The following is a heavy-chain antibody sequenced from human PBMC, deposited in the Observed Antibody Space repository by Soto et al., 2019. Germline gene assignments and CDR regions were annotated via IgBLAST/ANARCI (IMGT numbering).Heavy chain of an antibody. V-gene: IGHV4-4*02. CDR3: ARARATIAAAAIFDC. J-gene: IGHJ4*02. Sequence: QVQLQESGPGLVKPSGTLSLTCAVSGGSISTSNWWSWVRQPPGKWLEWIGDVYRTGCTNYNPSLESRVTVSIDKSKNRFSLKLTSVTAADTAVYYCARARATIAAAAIFDCWGQGTLVTVSS. CDR2: VYRTGCT. D-gene: IGHD6-13*01. CDR1: GGSISTSNW.